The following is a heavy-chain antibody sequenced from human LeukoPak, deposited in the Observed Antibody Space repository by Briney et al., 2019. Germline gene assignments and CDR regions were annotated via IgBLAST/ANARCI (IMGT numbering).Heavy chain of an antibody. D-gene: IGHD3-3*01. CDR3: ATPWSY. CDR2: IDPDGSTT. V-gene: IGHV3-74*01. J-gene: IGHJ4*02. Sequence: TGGSLRLSCEASGSTFSNFWIHWVRQAPGKGLMWVSHIDPDGSTTVYADSVKGRFTISRDNAKSTLYLQMNSLRAEDTAVYYCATPWSYWGQGTLVTVSS. CDR1: GSTFSNFW.